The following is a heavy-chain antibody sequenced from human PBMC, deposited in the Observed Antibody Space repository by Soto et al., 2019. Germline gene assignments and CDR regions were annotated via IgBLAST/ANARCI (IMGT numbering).Heavy chain of an antibody. J-gene: IGHJ3*02. D-gene: IGHD2-15*01. CDR2: IYYSGST. CDR3: ARWSDSCDAFDI. Sequence: SETLSLTCTVSGGSISSGGYYWSWIRQHPGKGLEWIGYIYYSGSTYYNPSLKSRVTISVDTSKNQFSLKLSAVTAADTAVYYCARWSDSCDAFDIWGQGTMVTVSS. CDR1: GGSISSGGYY. V-gene: IGHV4-31*03.